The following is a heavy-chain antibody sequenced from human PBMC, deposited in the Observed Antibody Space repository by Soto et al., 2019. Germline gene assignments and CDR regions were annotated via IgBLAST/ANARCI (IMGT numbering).Heavy chain of an antibody. CDR3: AKLSYDFWSGYYDY. V-gene: IGHV3-30*18. D-gene: IGHD3-3*01. J-gene: IGHJ4*01. Sequence: GGSLRLSCEASGFTFSDYGMHWVRQAPDKGLEWVAIISSNGNNKYYADSVKGRFTISRDNSKNTLYLQMNSLRAEDTAIYFCAKLSYDFWSGYYDYWGQGTMVTVYS. CDR1: GFTFSDYG. CDR2: ISSNGNNK.